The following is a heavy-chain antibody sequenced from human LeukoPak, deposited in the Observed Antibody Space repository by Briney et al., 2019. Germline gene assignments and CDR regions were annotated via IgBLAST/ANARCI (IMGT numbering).Heavy chain of an antibody. CDR3: ATDVYSSGWYSRKFDY. J-gene: IGHJ4*02. Sequence: EASAKVSCKVSGYTLTELSMHWVRQAPGKGLEWMGGFDPEDGETIYAQKFQGRVTMTEDTSTDTAYMEPSSLEDTAVYYCATDVYSSGWYSRKFDYWGQGTLVTVSS. CDR2: FDPEDGET. CDR1: GYTLTELS. D-gene: IGHD6-19*01. V-gene: IGHV1-24*01.